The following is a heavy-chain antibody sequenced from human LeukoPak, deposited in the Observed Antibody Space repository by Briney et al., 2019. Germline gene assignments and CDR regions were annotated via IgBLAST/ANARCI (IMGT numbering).Heavy chain of an antibody. D-gene: IGHD6-19*01. Sequence: WVRQAPGKGLEWIGSICYSGGTYYNPSLKSRVTISVDTSKNQFSLKLSSVTAADTAVYYCAREAGPLDWGQGTLVTVSS. V-gene: IGHV4-39*07. CDR2: ICYSGGT. J-gene: IGHJ4*02. CDR3: AREAGPLD.